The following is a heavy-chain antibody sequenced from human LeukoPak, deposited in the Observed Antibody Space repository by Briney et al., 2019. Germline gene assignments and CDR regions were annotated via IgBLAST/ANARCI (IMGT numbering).Heavy chain of an antibody. CDR3: ARGTRYSSGPDI. CDR2: IYYSGST. CDR1: GGSISSYY. V-gene: IGHV4-59*01. D-gene: IGHD6-19*01. J-gene: IGHJ3*02. Sequence: PSETLSLTCTVSGGSISSYYWSWIRQPPGKGLEWIGYIYYSGSTNYNPSPKNRVTIAVDTSKNQFSLRLSSVTAADTAVYYCARGTRYSSGPDIWGQGTMVTVSS.